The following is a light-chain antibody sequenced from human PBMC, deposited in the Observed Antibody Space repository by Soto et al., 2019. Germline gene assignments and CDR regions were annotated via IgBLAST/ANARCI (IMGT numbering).Light chain of an antibody. CDR2: LAS. CDR1: QAVNTR. Sequence: IVLTQSQDTISSFPGDRVTLSCRASQAVNTRLAWYQHKPGQAPRLLIYLASNRTAGVPARFSGSGSGADFTLTISDVEPEDFAVYCCQQRSIWLPPFCGGTKVDI. CDR3: QQRSIWLPP. V-gene: IGKV3D-11*01. J-gene: IGKJ4*01.